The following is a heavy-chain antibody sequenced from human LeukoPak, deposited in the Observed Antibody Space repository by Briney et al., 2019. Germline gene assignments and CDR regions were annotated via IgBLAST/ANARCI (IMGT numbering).Heavy chain of an antibody. CDR2: IIPIFGTA. Sequence: SCAASGFTFSSYAISWVRQAPGQGLEWMGGIIPIFGTANYAQKFQGRVTITADESTSTAYMELSSLRSEDTAVYYCAREHSSSWDQFDYWGQGTLVTVSS. D-gene: IGHD6-13*01. V-gene: IGHV1-69*01. CDR1: GFTFSSYA. J-gene: IGHJ4*02. CDR3: AREHSSSWDQFDY.